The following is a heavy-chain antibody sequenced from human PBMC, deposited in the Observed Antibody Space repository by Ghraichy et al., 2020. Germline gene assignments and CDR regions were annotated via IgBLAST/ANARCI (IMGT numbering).Heavy chain of an antibody. Sequence: SETLSLTCTVSGGSIGSGGYYWSWIRQHPGKGLEWIGYIGYGGDTYYNPSLKSRVTLSVDTSKNQFSLNLSSVTAADTGMYYCARVGSRALGLCQGFDYWGQGTLVTVSS. CDR1: GGSIGSGGYY. CDR3: ARVGSRALGLCQGFDY. CDR2: IGYGGDT. D-gene: IGHD3/OR15-3a*01. J-gene: IGHJ4*02. V-gene: IGHV4-31*03.